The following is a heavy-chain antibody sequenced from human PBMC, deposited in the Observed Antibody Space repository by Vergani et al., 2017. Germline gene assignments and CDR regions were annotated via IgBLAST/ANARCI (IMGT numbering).Heavy chain of an antibody. CDR2: IYDSRNN. Sequence: QVQLQQWGAGLLKPSETLSLTCAVSGGSFSGYYWGWIRQPPGKGLEWIGSIYDSRNNNYSPYRKSRFSISVYTSKNQFSMSLTSVTAADAAVSYCARHLRQLALNDVFDIWGHGTLVTVSA. J-gene: IGHJ3*02. D-gene: IGHD6-6*01. CDR1: GGSFSGYY. V-gene: IGHV4-34*01. CDR3: ARHLRQLALNDVFDI.